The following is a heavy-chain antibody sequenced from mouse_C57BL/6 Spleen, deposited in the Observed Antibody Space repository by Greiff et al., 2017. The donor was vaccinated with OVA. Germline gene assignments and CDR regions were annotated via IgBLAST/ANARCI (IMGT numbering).Heavy chain of an antibody. J-gene: IGHJ1*03. V-gene: IGHV5-12*01. CDR3: ARRGYYGSSSGGYFDV. CDR2: ISNGGGST. Sequence: EVQVVESGGGLVQPGGSLKLSCAASGFTFSDYYMYWVRQTPEKRLEWVAYISNGGGSTYYPDTVKGRFTISRDNAKNTLYLQMSRLKSEDTAMYYCARRGYYGSSSGGYFDVWGTGTTVTVSS. D-gene: IGHD1-1*01. CDR1: GFTFSDYY.